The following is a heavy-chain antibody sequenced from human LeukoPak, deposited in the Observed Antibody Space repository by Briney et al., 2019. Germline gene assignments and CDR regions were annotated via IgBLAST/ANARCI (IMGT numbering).Heavy chain of an antibody. J-gene: IGHJ6*02. V-gene: IGHV3-7*01. CDR2: IKQDGSEK. CDR1: GFTFRSYW. CDR3: ARVGGFCSSTTFYGNLGMDV. D-gene: IGHD2-2*01. Sequence: GGSLRLSCAASGFTFRSYWMNWVRQAPGKGLERVANIKQDGSEKYYVDSVKGRFTISRDNARNSLYLQMNSLRAEDTAVYYCARVGGFCSSTTFYGNLGMDVWGHGTTVTVSS.